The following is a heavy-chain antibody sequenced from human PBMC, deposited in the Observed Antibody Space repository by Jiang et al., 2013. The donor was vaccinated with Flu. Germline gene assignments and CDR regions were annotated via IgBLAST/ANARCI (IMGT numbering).Heavy chain of an antibody. CDR3: ARPESRRDGFKVGY. CDR1: GGSISSSSYY. CDR2: IYYSGST. J-gene: IGHJ4*02. V-gene: IGHV4-39*01. Sequence: GSGLVKPSETLSLTCTVSGGSISSSSYYWGWIRQPPGKGLEWIGSIYYSGSTYYNPSLKSRVTISVDTSKNQFSLKLSSVTAADTAVYYCARPESRRDGFKVGYWGQGTLVTVSS. D-gene: IGHD5-24*01.